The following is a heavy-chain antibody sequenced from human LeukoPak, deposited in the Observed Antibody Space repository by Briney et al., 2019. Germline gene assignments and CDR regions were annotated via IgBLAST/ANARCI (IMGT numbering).Heavy chain of an antibody. D-gene: IGHD4-23*01. CDR3: ARMGGDDYGGNSGNWFAR. CDR1: GGSFSGYY. Sequence: SQTLSLTCAVYGGSFSGYYWSWIRQPPGKGLEWMGEINHIGSTNDKASLKTRVTISVDTSKNQSSLTLSSVTAANTAVYYCARMGGDDYGGNSGNWFARWGQGTLVTVSS. J-gene: IGHJ5*02. V-gene: IGHV4-34*01. CDR2: INHIGST.